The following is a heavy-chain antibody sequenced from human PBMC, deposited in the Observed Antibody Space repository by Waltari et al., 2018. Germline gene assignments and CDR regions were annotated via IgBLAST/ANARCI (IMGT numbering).Heavy chain of an antibody. D-gene: IGHD3-10*01. J-gene: IGHJ6*04. V-gene: IGHV3-15*01. CDR2: SKSEGEGGTR. CDR1: GFTFTKAW. CDR3: ATDYGDFLGV. Sequence: EVQVVESGGGLVKPGGSLRLSCVVSGFTFTKAWMSWVRQAPGKGLEWVGRSKSEGEGGTRDYSAPLKGRISLSRDDSKNTVYLQMNTLKPEDTAVYFCATDYGDFLGVWGTGTTVTVFS.